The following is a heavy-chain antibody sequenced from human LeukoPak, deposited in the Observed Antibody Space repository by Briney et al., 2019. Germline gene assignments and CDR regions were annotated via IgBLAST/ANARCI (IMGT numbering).Heavy chain of an antibody. J-gene: IGHJ4*02. Sequence: GGSLRLSCAASGFTFSSYNMNWVRQAPGKGLEWVSSISSSSNYIYYADSVKGRFTISRDNAKNSLYLQMNSLRAEDTAVYYCARSLDCSSTSCPGNYWGQGTLVTVSS. CDR2: ISSSSNYI. CDR3: ARSLDCSSTSCPGNY. V-gene: IGHV3-21*01. CDR1: GFTFSSYN. D-gene: IGHD2-2*01.